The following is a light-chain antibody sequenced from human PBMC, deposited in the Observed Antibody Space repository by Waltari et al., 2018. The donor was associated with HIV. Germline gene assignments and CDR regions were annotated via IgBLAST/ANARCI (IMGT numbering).Light chain of an antibody. CDR3: ATWDDSLSGVV. CDR1: SSNIGTYY. J-gene: IGLJ2*01. V-gene: IGLV1-47*01. Sequence: QSVLTQPSSASATPAQRVTISCSGSSSNIGTYYVSWYQQLPGATPKVLIFRNNRRPSGVPDRFSGSKSGTSASLAISGLRSEDEADYYCATWDDSLSGVVFGGGTKLTVL. CDR2: RNN.